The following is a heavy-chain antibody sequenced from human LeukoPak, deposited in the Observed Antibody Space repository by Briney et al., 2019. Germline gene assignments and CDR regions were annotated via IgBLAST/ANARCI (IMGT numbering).Heavy chain of an antibody. CDR1: GYTFTSSA. V-gene: IGHV1-58*01. CDR2: IVVGSGNT. Sequence: LVKVSCKVSGYTFTSSAVQWVRQARGQRLEWIGWIVVGSGNTNYAQKFQERVTITTDMSTSTAYMELSSLRSEDTAVYYCAAHCSSTSCYVVDYWGQGTLVTVSS. D-gene: IGHD2-2*01. CDR3: AAHCSSTSCYVVDY. J-gene: IGHJ4*02.